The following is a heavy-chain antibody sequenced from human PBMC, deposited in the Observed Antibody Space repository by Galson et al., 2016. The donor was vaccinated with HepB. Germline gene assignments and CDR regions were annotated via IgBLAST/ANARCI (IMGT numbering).Heavy chain of an antibody. Sequence: SLRLSCAASGFVFSNFGLSWVRQAPGKGLEWVAIICTRRTTYYSDSVQGRFTISRDNSNNTLYLQMSGLRAEDTAVYYCAKERLVRRIFDHWGQGTLLTVSS. CDR2: IICTRRTT. D-gene: IGHD1-1*01. J-gene: IGHJ4*02. CDR1: GFVFSNFG. CDR3: AKERLVRRIFDH. V-gene: IGHV3-23*01.